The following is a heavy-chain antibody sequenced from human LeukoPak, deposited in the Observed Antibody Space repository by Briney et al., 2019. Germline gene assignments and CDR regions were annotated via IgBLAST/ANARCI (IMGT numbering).Heavy chain of an antibody. Sequence: SETLSLTCTVSGGSINSGTYYWSWLRQPAGRGREWIGRISTSGSTNYNPSRKGEFTISVNTSKNQFSLKLSSVTAADTAVYYCARDLYSSRTNDAFVIWGQGTMVTVSS. D-gene: IGHD6-13*01. CDR3: ARDLYSSRTNDAFVI. V-gene: IGHV4-61*02. J-gene: IGHJ3*02. CDR1: GGSINSGTYY. CDR2: ISTSGST.